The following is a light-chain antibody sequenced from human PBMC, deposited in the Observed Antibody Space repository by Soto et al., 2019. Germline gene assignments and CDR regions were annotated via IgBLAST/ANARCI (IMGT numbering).Light chain of an antibody. CDR2: EGS. CDR3: CSYAGSSTFYV. V-gene: IGLV2-23*01. CDR1: SSDVGSYNL. J-gene: IGLJ1*01. Sequence: QSALTQPASVSGSPGQSITISCTGTSSDVGSYNLVSWYQQHPGKAPKLMIYEGSKRPSGVPNRFSGSKSGNTASLTISGLNAEDDADYYCCSYAGSSTFYVFGTGTKVTVL.